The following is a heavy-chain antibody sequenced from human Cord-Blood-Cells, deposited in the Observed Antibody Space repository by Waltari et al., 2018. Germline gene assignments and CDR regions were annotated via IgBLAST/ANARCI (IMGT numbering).Heavy chain of an antibody. CDR3: ASGYSSSWYFDY. Sequence: QLQLQESGSGREKPSETLSVTCTGTGDPISSSSYYGCCIRQPPGKGLEWIGSIYYSGSTYYNPSLKSRVTISVDTSKNQFSLKLSSVTAADTAVYYCASGYSSSWYFDYWGQGTLVTVSS. CDR1: GDPISSSSYY. J-gene: IGHJ4*02. V-gene: IGHV4-39*01. D-gene: IGHD6-13*01. CDR2: IYYSGST.